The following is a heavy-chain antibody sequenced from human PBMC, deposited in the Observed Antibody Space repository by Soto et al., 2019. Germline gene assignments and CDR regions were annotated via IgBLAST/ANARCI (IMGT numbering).Heavy chain of an antibody. Sequence: ESGGGLVQPGGSLRLSCAASGFTFSDHYMDWVRQAPGKGLEWVGRTRNKANSYTTEYAASVKGRFTISRDDSENSLHLQMNSLKIEDTAVYFCARSSGSYRYFDFWGRGTLVTVSS. V-gene: IGHV3-72*01. J-gene: IGHJ2*01. D-gene: IGHD1-26*01. CDR1: GFTFSDHY. CDR2: TRNKANSYTT. CDR3: ARSSGSYRYFDF.